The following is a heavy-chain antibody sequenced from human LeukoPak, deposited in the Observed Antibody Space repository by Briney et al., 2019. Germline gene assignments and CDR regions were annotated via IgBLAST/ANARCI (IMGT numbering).Heavy chain of an antibody. CDR3: ARLSAAVHLGAFDL. V-gene: IGHV4-4*09. J-gene: IGHJ3*01. Sequence: PSETLSLTCAVSGVSISPYYWAWIRQPPGKGLEWIGYIHTSGSNNQYPALKSRVTISVDKSKNHFSLRLTSVTAADTAVYYCARLSAAVHLGAFDLWGQGTMVTVSS. D-gene: IGHD3-3*01. CDR2: IHTSGSN. CDR1: GVSISPYY.